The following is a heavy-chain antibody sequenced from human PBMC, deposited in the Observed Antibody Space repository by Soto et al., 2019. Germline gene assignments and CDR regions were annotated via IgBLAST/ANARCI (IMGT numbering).Heavy chain of an antibody. V-gene: IGHV1-46*01. CDR1: GYSFTNYY. CDR3: ATIDTYYYDSSNYYNYAFDN. J-gene: IGHJ3*02. Sequence: ASVEVSCKASGYSFTNYYMHWVRQAPGQGLEWMGIINPSGGSTSYAQKFQGRVTMTRDTSTSTVYMELSSLRSEDTAVYYCATIDTYYYDSSNYYNYAFDNWGQGTMVTVSS. D-gene: IGHD3-22*01. CDR2: INPSGGST.